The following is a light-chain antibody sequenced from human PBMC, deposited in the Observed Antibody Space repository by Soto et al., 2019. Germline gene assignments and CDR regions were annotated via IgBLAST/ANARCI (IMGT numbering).Light chain of an antibody. CDR1: QSLLHSNGYNY. CDR3: MQTLQGVT. V-gene: IGKV2-28*01. CDR2: LGS. J-gene: IGKJ5*01. Sequence: DIVMTQSPLSLPVTPGEPASISCRSSQSLLHSNGYNYLDWYLQKPGKSPKLLIYLGSNRATGVPDRLSGSGTGTDFTLKVRRVETEDVGTYYCMQTLQGVTFGQGTRLEIK.